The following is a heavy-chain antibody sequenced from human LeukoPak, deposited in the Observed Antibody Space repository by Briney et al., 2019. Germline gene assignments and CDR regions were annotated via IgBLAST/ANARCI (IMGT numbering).Heavy chain of an antibody. CDR2: IYSGGST. D-gene: IGHD2-15*01. J-gene: IGHJ4*02. CDR3: ASTHLGYCSSVSCQNDY. Sequence: PGGSLRLSCAVSGFIVSSNYMSWVRLAPGKGLEWVSVIYSGGSTYYADSVKGRFTISRDNSKNTLYLQMNSLRAEDTAVYYCASTHLGYCSSVSCQNDYWGQGTLVTVSS. CDR1: GFIVSSNY. V-gene: IGHV3-53*01.